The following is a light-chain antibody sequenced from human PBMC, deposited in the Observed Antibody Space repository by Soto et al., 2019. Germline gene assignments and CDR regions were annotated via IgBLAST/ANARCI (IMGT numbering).Light chain of an antibody. CDR1: SSNVGTNT. J-gene: IGLJ1*01. V-gene: IGLV1-44*01. Sequence: QSVLTQPPSASAPPGQGGTISGSGSSSNVGTNTVTWYQQLSGTAPKLLIYTDNFRSSGVPERFSGSKSGTSASLALRGLQSDAEADYYCAAWDDRLKGYVFGTGTKLTVL. CDR2: TDN. CDR3: AAWDDRLKGYV.